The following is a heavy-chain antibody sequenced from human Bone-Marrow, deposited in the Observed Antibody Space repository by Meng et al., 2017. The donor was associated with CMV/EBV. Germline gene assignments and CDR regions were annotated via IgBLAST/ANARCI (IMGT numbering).Heavy chain of an antibody. CDR3: ARSSGWSRFDY. Sequence: VQSXAEVKKPGAXVKVSCKASXXXLTDYYIHWVRQAPGQWLEWMGWINPNTDTNYAQNFQGRVTMTRDMSINTAYMELSRLTSGDTAVYYCARSSGWSRFDYWGQGTLVTVSS. D-gene: IGHD6-19*01. J-gene: IGHJ4*02. V-gene: IGHV1-2*02. CDR1: XXXLTDYY. CDR2: INPNTDT.